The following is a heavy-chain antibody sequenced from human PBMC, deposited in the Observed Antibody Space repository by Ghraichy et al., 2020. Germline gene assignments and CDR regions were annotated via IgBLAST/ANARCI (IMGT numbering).Heavy chain of an antibody. V-gene: IGHV3-30*04. Sequence: GGSLRLSCAASGFTFSGFAIHWVRQAPGKGLEWVAAISYDGSISYYADSVKGRVTISRDNSKNTLHLHMNSLRAEDTAVYYCARDNFCRGGSCFSSNWFDPWGQGTLVTVSS. D-gene: IGHD2-15*01. CDR3: ARDNFCRGGSCFSSNWFDP. CDR2: ISYDGSIS. CDR1: GFTFSGFA. J-gene: IGHJ5*02.